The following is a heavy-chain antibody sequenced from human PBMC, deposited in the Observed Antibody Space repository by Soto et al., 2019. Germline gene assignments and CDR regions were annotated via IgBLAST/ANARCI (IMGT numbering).Heavy chain of an antibody. V-gene: IGHV4-30-2*01. CDR2: IYHSGST. CDR3: ARSDPYYYYYGMDV. Sequence: SETLSLTCAVSGGSISSGGYSWSWIRQPPGKGLEWIGYIYHSGSTYYNPSLKSRVTISVDRSKNQFSLKLSSVTAADTAMYYCARSDPYYYYYGMDVWGQGTTVTVSS. J-gene: IGHJ6*02. CDR1: GGSISSGGYS.